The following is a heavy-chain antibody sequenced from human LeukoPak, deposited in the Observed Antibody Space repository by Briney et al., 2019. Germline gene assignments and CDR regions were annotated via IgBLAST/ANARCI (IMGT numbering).Heavy chain of an antibody. CDR1: GSSINTPYY. J-gene: IGHJ4*02. V-gene: IGHV4-38-2*02. Sequence: SETLSLTCTVSGSSINTPYYWAWIRQPPGEGLEWIGNIFHGVTTFYNPSLMNRVAISADTSKNQFSLKLTSVTAADTAVYYCARDATIAAPLMSWGQGTLVIVSS. D-gene: IGHD6-13*01. CDR3: ARDATIAAPLMS. CDR2: IFHGVTT.